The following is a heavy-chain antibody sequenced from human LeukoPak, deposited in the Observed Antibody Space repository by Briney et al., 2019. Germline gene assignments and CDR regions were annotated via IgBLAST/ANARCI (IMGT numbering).Heavy chain of an antibody. V-gene: IGHV3-48*04. CDR2: ISSSGSPI. Sequence: GGSLRLSCAASGFKFTSYSMNWVRQAPGKGLEWISYISSSGSPIYYADSVKGRFTISRDNAKKSSDLQMTNLTAEDTAVCFCARGSRFDYWGQGAPVTVSP. CDR1: GFKFTSYS. CDR3: ARGSRFDY. J-gene: IGHJ4*02.